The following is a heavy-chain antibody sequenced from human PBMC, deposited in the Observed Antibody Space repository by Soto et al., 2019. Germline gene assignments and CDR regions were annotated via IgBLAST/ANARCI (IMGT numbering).Heavy chain of an antibody. V-gene: IGHV1-18*01. CDR1: GFTFITYG. Sequence: QVQLVQSGAEVKRPGASVRVSCKASGFTFITYGINWVRQAPGQGLEWMGWISPYNGNTTYAQKFQGRVTMTTDTSTRTAYMELRSLRSDDTAGYYCGRGPPFPTGGLDYWGQGTLVTGSS. CDR2: ISPYNGNT. D-gene: IGHD1-1*01. CDR3: GRGPPFPTGGLDY. J-gene: IGHJ4*02.